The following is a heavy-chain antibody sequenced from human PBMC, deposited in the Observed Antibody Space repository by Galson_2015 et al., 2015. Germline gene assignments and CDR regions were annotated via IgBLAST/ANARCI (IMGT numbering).Heavy chain of an antibody. CDR3: AGVWVVPAAMAFDI. CDR2: ISSSSSYI. CDR1: GFTFSSYS. J-gene: IGHJ3*02. Sequence: SLRLSCAASGFTFSSYSMNWVRQAPGKGLEWVSSISSSSSYIYYADSVKGRFTISRDNAKNSLYLQMNSLRAEDTAVYYCAGVWVVPAAMAFDIWGQGTMVTVSS. V-gene: IGHV3-21*01. D-gene: IGHD2-2*01.